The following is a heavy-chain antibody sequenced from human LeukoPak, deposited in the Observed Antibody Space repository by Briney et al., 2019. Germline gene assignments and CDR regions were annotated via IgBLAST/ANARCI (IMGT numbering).Heavy chain of an antibody. CDR1: GFTFSSYS. D-gene: IGHD5-12*01. CDR2: ISSSSSYI. J-gene: IGHJ4*02. V-gene: IGHV3-21*04. Sequence: PGGSLRLSCAASGFTFSSYSMNWVRQAPGKGLEWVSSISSSSSYIYYADSVKGRFTISRDNAKNSLYLQMNSLRAEDTAIYYCARFKRHDNIVAGGFDYWGQGTLVSVSS. CDR3: ARFKRHDNIVAGGFDY.